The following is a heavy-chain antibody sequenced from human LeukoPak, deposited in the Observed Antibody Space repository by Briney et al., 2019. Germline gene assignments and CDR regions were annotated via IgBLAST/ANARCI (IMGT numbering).Heavy chain of an antibody. Sequence: PGGSLRLSCAVSGFTVSSNYMSWVRQAPGKGLEWVSVIYSGGSTYYADSVKGRFTISRDNSKNTLYLQMNSLRAEDTAVYYCAREGRGDIVATNYYGMDVWGQGTTVTVSS. CDR2: IYSGGST. D-gene: IGHD5-12*01. CDR3: AREGRGDIVATNYYGMDV. J-gene: IGHJ6*02. CDR1: GFTVSSNY. V-gene: IGHV3-66*01.